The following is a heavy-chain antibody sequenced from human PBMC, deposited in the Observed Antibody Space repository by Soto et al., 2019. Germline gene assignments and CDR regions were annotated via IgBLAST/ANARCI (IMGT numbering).Heavy chain of an antibody. D-gene: IGHD6-13*01. Sequence: QVQLKESGPGLVKPSQTLSLTCTVSGGSISSGGYYWSWIRQHPGKGLEWIGYIYYSGSTYYNPSRKSRVTISVDTSKNQFSLKLSSVTAADTAVYYCGRDPAAAGKGGGYYDYGMDVWGQGPTVTVSS. CDR3: GRDPAAAGKGGGYYDYGMDV. V-gene: IGHV4-31*03. J-gene: IGHJ6*02. CDR1: GGSISSGGYY. CDR2: IYYSGST.